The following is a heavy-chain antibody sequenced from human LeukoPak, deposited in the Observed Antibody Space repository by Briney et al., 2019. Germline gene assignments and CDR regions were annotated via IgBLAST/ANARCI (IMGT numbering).Heavy chain of an antibody. CDR1: GFTFSNYW. D-gene: IGHD3-10*02. CDR3: AELGITMIGGV. V-gene: IGHV3-7*01. Sequence: GGSLRLSCAASGFTFSNYWMSWVRQAPGTGLEWVANINQDGTDQYYVDSVKGRFAISRDNAKNSLYLQMNSLRAEDTAVYYCAELGITMIGGVWGKGTTVTISS. J-gene: IGHJ6*04. CDR2: INQDGTDQ.